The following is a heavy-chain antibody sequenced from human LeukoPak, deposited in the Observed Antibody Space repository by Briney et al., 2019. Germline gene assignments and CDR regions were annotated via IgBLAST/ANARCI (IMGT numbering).Heavy chain of an antibody. CDR3: ARVDYYDSSGYFGWFDP. V-gene: IGHV6-1*01. J-gene: IGHJ5*02. Sequence: SQTLSLTCAISGDSVSSNGAAWNWIRQSPSRGLEWLGRTYYRSKWYNDYAVSVKSRITINPDTSKNQFSLQLNSVTPEDTAVYYCARVDYYDSSGYFGWFDPWGQGTLVTVSS. CDR1: GDSVSSNGAA. D-gene: IGHD3-22*01. CDR2: TYYRSKWYN.